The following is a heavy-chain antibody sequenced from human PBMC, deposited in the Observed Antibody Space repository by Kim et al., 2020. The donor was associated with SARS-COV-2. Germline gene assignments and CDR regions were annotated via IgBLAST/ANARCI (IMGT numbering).Heavy chain of an antibody. J-gene: IGHJ6*02. CDR1: GYTFTSYD. Sequence: ASVKVSCKASGYTFTSYDINWVRQATGQGLEWMGWMNPNSGNTGYEQKFQGRVTMTRNTSISTAYMVLSSLRSEDTAVYYCARGRRTMIVVVITPYYYYGMDVGGQGTTVTVPS. CDR2: MNPNSGNT. D-gene: IGHD3-22*01. V-gene: IGHV1-8*01. CDR3: ARGRRTMIVVVITPYYYYGMDV.